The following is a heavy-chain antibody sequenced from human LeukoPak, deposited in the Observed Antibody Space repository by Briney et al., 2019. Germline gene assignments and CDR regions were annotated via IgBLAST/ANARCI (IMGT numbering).Heavy chain of an antibody. Sequence: PSETLSLTCTVPGDSIRSSYWSWIRQSPGKGLEWIGYISTSGNTNYNPSLKSRVSISIDTSKNQFSLKLSSVTAADTAVYYCARLRNFEENYYYMDVWAKGTTVTVSS. D-gene: IGHD3-9*01. CDR3: ARLRNFEENYYYMDV. CDR2: ISTSGNT. J-gene: IGHJ6*03. CDR1: GDSIRSSY. V-gene: IGHV4-4*09.